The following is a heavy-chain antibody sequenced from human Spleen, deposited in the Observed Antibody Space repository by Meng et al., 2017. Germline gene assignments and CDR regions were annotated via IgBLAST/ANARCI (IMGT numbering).Heavy chain of an antibody. CDR3: ARRYYYNSGYYFDY. CDR1: GYSFTNYW. V-gene: IGHV5-51*01. Sequence: GESLKISCKGSGYSFTNYWIGWVRQMPGKGLEWMGMIHPRDSDTGYSPSFRGQVTISVDKSISTAYLQWRSLKASDTAMYYCARRYYYNSGYYFDYWGQGTLVTVSS. CDR2: IHPRDSDT. D-gene: IGHD3-22*01. J-gene: IGHJ4*02.